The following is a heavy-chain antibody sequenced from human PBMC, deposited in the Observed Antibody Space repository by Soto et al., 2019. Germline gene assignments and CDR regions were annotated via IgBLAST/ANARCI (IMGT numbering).Heavy chain of an antibody. D-gene: IGHD5-12*01. V-gene: IGHV3-30*18. CDR3: AKDLGYSGYGVFDY. Sequence: GGSLRLSCAASGFTFDNYYIHWVRQAPGKGLEWVAVISYDGSNKYYADSVKGRFTISRDNSKNALYLQMNSLRAEDTAVYYCAKDLGYSGYGVFDYWGQGTQVTVSS. CDR1: GFTFDNYY. J-gene: IGHJ4*02. CDR2: ISYDGSNK.